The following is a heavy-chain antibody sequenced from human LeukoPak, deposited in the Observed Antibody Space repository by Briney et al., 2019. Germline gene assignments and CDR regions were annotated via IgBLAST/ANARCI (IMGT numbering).Heavy chain of an antibody. J-gene: IGHJ4*02. V-gene: IGHV1-18*01. Sequence: EASVKVSCKASGYTFTSYGISWVRQDPGQGLEWMGWISAYNGNTNYAQKLQGRVTMTTDTSTSTAYMELRSLRSDDTAVYYCARAEGLLWFGELSGLLFDYWGQGTLVTVSS. CDR3: ARAEGLLWFGELSGLLFDY. CDR2: ISAYNGNT. CDR1: GYTFTSYG. D-gene: IGHD3-10*01.